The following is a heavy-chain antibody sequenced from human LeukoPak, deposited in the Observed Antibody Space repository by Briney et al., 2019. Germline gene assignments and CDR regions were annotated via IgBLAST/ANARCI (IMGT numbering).Heavy chain of an antibody. J-gene: IGHJ4*02. Sequence: PSETLSLTCAVYGGSFSGYYWSWIRQPPGKGLEWIGEINHSGSTNYNPSLKSRVTISVDTSKNQFSLKLSSVTAADTAVYYCARLKGAIGYCSSTSCYTYFDYWGQGTLVTVSS. CDR3: ARLKGAIGYCSSTSCYTYFDY. D-gene: IGHD2-2*02. CDR2: INHSGST. CDR1: GGSFSGYY. V-gene: IGHV4-34*01.